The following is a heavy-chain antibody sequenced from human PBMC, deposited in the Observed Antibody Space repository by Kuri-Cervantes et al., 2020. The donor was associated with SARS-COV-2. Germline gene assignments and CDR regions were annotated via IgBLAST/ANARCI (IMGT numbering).Heavy chain of an antibody. CDR3: VRIRAATVIADY. J-gene: IGHJ4*02. V-gene: IGHV2-70*11. Sequence: TLSPTCAISGPSIIDGYYWAWIRQPPGKALEWLARIDWDDDKYYKTSLTTRLSISKDTSKDQVVLTMTNMDPVDTATYYCVRIRAATVIADYWGQGTLVTVSS. CDR2: IDWDDDK. D-gene: IGHD2-21*01. CDR1: GPSIIDGYYW.